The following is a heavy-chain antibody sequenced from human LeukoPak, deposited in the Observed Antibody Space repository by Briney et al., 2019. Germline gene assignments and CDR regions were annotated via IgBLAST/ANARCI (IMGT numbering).Heavy chain of an antibody. Sequence: LSLTCAVYGGSFSGYHWSWIRQAPGKGLEWVSYISSSGNTKYYADSVKGRFTISRDNAKNSLYLQMNSLRAEDTAVYYCATQKNDFWSGSSYDAFDIWGQGTMVIVSS. CDR2: ISSSGNTK. CDR1: GGSFSGYH. D-gene: IGHD3-3*01. CDR3: ATQKNDFWSGSSYDAFDI. J-gene: IGHJ3*02. V-gene: IGHV3-11*01.